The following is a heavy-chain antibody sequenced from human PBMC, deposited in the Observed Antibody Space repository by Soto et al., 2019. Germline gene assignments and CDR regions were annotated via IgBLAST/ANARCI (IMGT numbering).Heavy chain of an antibody. Sequence: ASVKVSCKASGGTFSSYAISWVRQAPGQGLEWMGGIIPIFGTANYAQKFQGRVTITADESTSTAYMELSSLRSEDTAVYYCAKEVVVAAAGTGWFDPWGQGTLVTVSS. CDR3: AKEVVVAAAGTGWFDP. D-gene: IGHD6-13*01. CDR1: GGTFSSYA. CDR2: IIPIFGTA. J-gene: IGHJ5*02. V-gene: IGHV1-69*13.